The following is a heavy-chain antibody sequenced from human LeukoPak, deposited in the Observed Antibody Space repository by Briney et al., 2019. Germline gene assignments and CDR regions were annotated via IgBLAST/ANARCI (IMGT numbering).Heavy chain of an antibody. Sequence: GRSLRLSCAVSGLSFSSHAIHWVRQAPGKGLEWVAVISQDGSDRHYTDSVKGRFTISRDNSKNTLYLQMNSLRAEDTAVYYCARDGEMATINAFDYWGQGTLVTVSS. CDR3: ARDGEMATINAFDY. V-gene: IGHV3-30-3*01. D-gene: IGHD5-24*01. CDR1: GLSFSSHA. CDR2: ISQDGSDR. J-gene: IGHJ4*02.